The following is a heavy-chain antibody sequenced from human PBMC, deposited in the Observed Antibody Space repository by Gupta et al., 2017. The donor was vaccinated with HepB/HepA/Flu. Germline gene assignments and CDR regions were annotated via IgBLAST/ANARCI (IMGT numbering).Heavy chain of an antibody. CDR3: ARRQVGSGATNY. Sequence: QVQLQESGPGLVKPSETLSLTCTVSGGSTSSSSYYWAWIRQPPGKGLEWIGSIYYSGSTYYKPSLKSRVTISIDTSKNQFSLKLSSVTAADTAVYFCARRQVGSGATNYWGQGTLVTVSS. CDR1: GGSTSSSSYY. D-gene: IGHD1-26*01. V-gene: IGHV4-39*01. J-gene: IGHJ4*02. CDR2: IYYSGST.